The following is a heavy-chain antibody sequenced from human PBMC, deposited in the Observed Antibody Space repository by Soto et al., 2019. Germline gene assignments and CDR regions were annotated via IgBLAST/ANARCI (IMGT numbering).Heavy chain of an antibody. J-gene: IGHJ4*02. V-gene: IGHV3-23*01. CDR3: ANEGTVAVAGYYFDY. CDR1: GFTFSSYA. CDR2: ISGSGGST. D-gene: IGHD6-19*01. Sequence: EVQLLESGGGLVQPGGSLRLSCAASGFTFSSYAMSWVRQAPGKGLEWVSAISGSGGSTYYADSVKGRFPISRDNSKIALDLQMNSLRAEDTAVYYCANEGTVAVAGYYFDYWGQGTLVTVSS.